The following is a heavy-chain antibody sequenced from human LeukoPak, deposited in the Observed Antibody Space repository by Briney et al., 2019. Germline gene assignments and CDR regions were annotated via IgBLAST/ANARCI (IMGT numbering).Heavy chain of an antibody. J-gene: IGHJ2*01. CDR2: INPNSGGT. V-gene: IGHV1-2*02. Sequence: ASVKVSCKASGYTFTGYCMHWVRQAPGQGLEWMGWINPNSGGTNYAQTFQGRVTMTRDTSISTAYMELSRLRSDDTAVYFCARVAYRTTMTDWYFDLWGRGTLVTVSS. CDR1: GYTFTGYC. CDR3: ARVAYRTTMTDWYFDL. D-gene: IGHD4-17*01.